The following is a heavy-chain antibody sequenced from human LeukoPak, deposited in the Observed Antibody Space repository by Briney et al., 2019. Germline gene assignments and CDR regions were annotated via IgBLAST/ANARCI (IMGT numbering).Heavy chain of an antibody. CDR2: INQDGSDK. CDR3: AWYGVTHGLDV. V-gene: IGHV3-7*01. Sequence: PGGSLRLSCAASGFSLSNYWMSWVRQAPGKGLEWVANINQDGSDKYYVDSVMGRFTISEDNAKNSVYLQMNSLRPEDTANYYCAWYGVTHGLDVWGQGTTVTVSS. J-gene: IGHJ6*02. CDR1: GFSLSNYW. D-gene: IGHD3-10*01.